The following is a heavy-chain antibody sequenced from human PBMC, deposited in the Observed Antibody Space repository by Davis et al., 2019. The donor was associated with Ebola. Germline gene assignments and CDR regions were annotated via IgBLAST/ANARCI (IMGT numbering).Heavy chain of an antibody. CDR2: ISTTSDYK. D-gene: IGHD3-10*01. Sequence: GGSLRLSCAGSGFNFNEFAMHWVRQAPGKGLEWVSSISTTSDYKYHADSVRGRFTISRDDVKNTLHLQMNSLRADDTGVYFCAKDRSAIPLVQGVVFDSWGQGILVTDSS. CDR1: GFNFNEFA. J-gene: IGHJ5*01. CDR3: AKDRSAIPLVQGVVFDS. V-gene: IGHV3-21*01.